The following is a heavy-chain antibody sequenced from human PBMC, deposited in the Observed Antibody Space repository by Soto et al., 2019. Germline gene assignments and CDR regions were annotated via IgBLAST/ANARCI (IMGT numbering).Heavy chain of an antibody. CDR3: ATQDFRGTTGTT. D-gene: IGHD1-1*01. CDR2: ISGSGGNI. V-gene: IGHV3-23*01. CDR1: GFTFSRYA. Sequence: GGSLRLSCAASGFTFSRYAMGWVRQAPGKGLEWVSVISGSGGNIHYADSVKGRFTISRDNSKNTLYLQMNSLRVEDTAVYNCATQDFRGTTGTTWGQGTLVPVSS. J-gene: IGHJ4*02.